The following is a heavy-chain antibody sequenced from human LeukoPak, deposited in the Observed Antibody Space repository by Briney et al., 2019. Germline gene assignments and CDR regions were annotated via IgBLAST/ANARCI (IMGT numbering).Heavy chain of an antibody. J-gene: IGHJ4*02. D-gene: IGHD1-1*01. CDR2: ISNSGGTI. Sequence: GGSLRLSCAASGFSFSDYYMSWVRQAPGKALEWVAYISNSGGTIFYADSVKGRSTVSSDNAKNSLFLQMNSLRAEDTAVYYCARDQAEDQAGTTYDWWGQGTLVTVSS. V-gene: IGHV3-11*01. CDR3: ARDQAEDQAGTTYDW. CDR1: GFSFSDYY.